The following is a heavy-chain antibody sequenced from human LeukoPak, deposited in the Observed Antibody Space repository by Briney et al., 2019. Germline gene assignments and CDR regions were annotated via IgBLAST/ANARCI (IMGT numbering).Heavy chain of an antibody. J-gene: IGHJ6*03. CDR2: IYHSGNP. CDR3: ARGFSYYYYMDV. D-gene: IGHD2/OR15-2a*01. V-gene: IGHV4-38-2*02. Sequence: SATLSLTCTVSGYSITSGYYWGWIRQPPGKGLEWIGSIYHSGNPYYNPSLKSRVTISVDTSKNQFSLKLSSVTAADTAVYYCARGFSYYYYMDVWGKGTTVTVSS. CDR1: GYSITSGYY.